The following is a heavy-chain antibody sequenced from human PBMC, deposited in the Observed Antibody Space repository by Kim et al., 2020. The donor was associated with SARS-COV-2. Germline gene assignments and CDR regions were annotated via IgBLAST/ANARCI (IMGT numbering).Heavy chain of an antibody. J-gene: IGHJ3*01. CDR3: AKGLTYYYDSSGYHDAF. CDR2: ISWNSGSI. V-gene: IGHV3-9*01. CDR1: GFTFDDYA. D-gene: IGHD3-22*01. Sequence: GGSLRLSCAASGFTFDDYAMHWVRQAPGKGLEWVSGISWNSGSIGYADSVKGRFTISRDNAKNSLYLQMNSLRAEDTALYYRAKGLTYYYDSSGYHDAF.